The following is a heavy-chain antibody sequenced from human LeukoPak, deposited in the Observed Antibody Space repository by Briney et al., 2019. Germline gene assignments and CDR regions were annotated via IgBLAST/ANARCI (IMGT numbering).Heavy chain of an antibody. CDR2: IYYSGST. Sequence: TSETLSLTCTVSGGSISSYYWSWIRQPPGKGLEWIGYIYYSGSTNYNPSLKSRVTISVDTSKNQFSLKLSSVTAADTAVYYCARLTVGVIAVLDYWGQGTLVTVSS. D-gene: IGHD3-16*02. CDR3: ARLTVGVIAVLDY. J-gene: IGHJ4*02. V-gene: IGHV4-59*08. CDR1: GGSISSYY.